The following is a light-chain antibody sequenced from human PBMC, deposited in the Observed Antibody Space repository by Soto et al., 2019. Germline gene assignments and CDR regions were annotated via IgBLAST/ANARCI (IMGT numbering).Light chain of an antibody. CDR3: QQYNNWPMWT. V-gene: IGKV3-15*01. Sequence: EIMMTQSPATLSLSPGERATLSCRASQSITRNLAWYQQTPGQAPRLLIYGASTRATGIPARFSGSGSGTGFTLTISSLQSEDFAVYYCQQYNNWPMWTFGQGTKVDIK. CDR2: GAS. J-gene: IGKJ1*01. CDR1: QSITRN.